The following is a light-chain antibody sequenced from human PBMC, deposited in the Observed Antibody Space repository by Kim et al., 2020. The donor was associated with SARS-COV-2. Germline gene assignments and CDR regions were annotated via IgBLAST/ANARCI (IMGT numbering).Light chain of an antibody. CDR2: GKN. Sequence: SSELTQDPAVSVALGQTVRITCQGDSLRSYYASWNQQKAGQAPVLVIYGKNNRPSGIPDRFSGSSSGNTASLTITGAQAEDEADYYCTSRDSNGYVVFGGGTKLTVL. V-gene: IGLV3-19*01. CDR1: SLRSYY. CDR3: TSRDSNGYVV. J-gene: IGLJ2*01.